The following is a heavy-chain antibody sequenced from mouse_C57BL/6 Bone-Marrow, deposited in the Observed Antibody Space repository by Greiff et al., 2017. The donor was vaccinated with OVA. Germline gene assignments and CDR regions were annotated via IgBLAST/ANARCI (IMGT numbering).Heavy chain of an antibody. D-gene: IGHD2-4*01. V-gene: IGHV1-81*01. CDR1: GYTFTSYG. CDR3: ARDEGLRRVYYYAMDY. CDR2: IYPRSGNT. J-gene: IGHJ4*01. Sequence: QVQLQQSGAELARPGASVKLPCKASGYTFTSYGISWVKQRTGQGLEWIGEIYPRSGNTYYNEKFKGKATLTADKSSSTAYMELRSLTSEDSAVYFCARDEGLRRVYYYAMDYWGQGTSVTVSS.